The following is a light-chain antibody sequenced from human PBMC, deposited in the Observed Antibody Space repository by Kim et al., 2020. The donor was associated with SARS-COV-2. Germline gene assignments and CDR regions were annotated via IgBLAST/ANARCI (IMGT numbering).Light chain of an antibody. CDR1: SGSIASNY. CDR2: EDD. Sequence: KTVTISCTRSSGSIASNYVQRYQQRPGSSPTTVIYEDDQRPSGVPDRFSGSIDSSSNSASLTISGLKTEDEADYYCQSYDTNNRGVFGGGTQLTVL. J-gene: IGLJ3*02. CDR3: QSYDTNNRGV. V-gene: IGLV6-57*01.